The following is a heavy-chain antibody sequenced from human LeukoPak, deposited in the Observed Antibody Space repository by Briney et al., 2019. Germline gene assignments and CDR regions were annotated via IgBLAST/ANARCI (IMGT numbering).Heavy chain of an antibody. CDR3: ARGLGDYYGSGNLYYFDY. Sequence: SETLSLTCTVSGGSISSYYWSWIRQPPGKGLEWIGYIYYSGSTNYNPSLKSRVTISVDTSKNQFSLKLSSVTAADTAVYYCARGLGDYYGSGNLYYFDYWGQGTLVTFSS. CDR2: IYYSGST. D-gene: IGHD3-10*01. CDR1: GGSISSYY. V-gene: IGHV4-59*01. J-gene: IGHJ4*02.